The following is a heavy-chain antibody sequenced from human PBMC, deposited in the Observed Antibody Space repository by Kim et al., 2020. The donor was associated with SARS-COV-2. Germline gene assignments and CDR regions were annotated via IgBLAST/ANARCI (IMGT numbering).Heavy chain of an antibody. D-gene: IGHD2-15*01. Sequence: GGSLRLSCAASGFTFSSYGMHWVRQAPGKGLEWVAVIWYDGSNKYYAASVKGRFTISRDNSKNTLYLQMNSLRAEDTAVYYCASYCSGGSCQPFDYWGQGTLVTVSS. CDR1: GFTFSSYG. J-gene: IGHJ4*02. V-gene: IGHV3-33*01. CDR3: ASYCSGGSCQPFDY. CDR2: IWYDGSNK.